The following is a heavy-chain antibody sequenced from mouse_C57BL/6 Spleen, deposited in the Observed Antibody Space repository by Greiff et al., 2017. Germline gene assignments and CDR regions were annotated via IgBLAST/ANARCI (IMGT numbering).Heavy chain of an antibody. D-gene: IGHD2-5*01. V-gene: IGHV5-17*01. CDR3: ERPYYSNYYAMDY. CDR1: GFTFSDYG. CDR2: ISSGSSTI. Sequence: EVMLVESGGGLVKPGGSLKLSCAASGFTFSDYGMHWVRQAPEKGLEWVAYISSGSSTIYYADTVKGRFTISRDNAKNTLFLQMTSLRSEDTDMDYCERPYYSNYYAMDYWGQGTSVTVSS. J-gene: IGHJ4*01.